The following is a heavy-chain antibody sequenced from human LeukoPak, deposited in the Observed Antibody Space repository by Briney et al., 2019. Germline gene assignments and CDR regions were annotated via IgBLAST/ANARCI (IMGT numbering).Heavy chain of an antibody. D-gene: IGHD6-13*01. CDR1: GFTVSNNN. CDR2: ISSGGST. CDR3: ARNTPFSSSWYRWFDP. V-gene: IGHV3-66*01. Sequence: PGGSLRLSCAASGFTVSNNNMNWVRQAPGKGLEWVSVISSGGSTYYADSVKGRFTISRDNSKNTLYLQMNSLGVEDTAVYYCARNTPFSSSWYRWFDPWGQGTLVTVSS. J-gene: IGHJ5*02.